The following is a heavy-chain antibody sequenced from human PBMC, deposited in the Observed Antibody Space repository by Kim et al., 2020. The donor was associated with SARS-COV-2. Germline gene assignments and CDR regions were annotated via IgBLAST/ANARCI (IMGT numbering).Heavy chain of an antibody. CDR2: TYFKSKWYN. CDR3: ARSTRGVFDY. J-gene: IGHJ4*02. CDR1: GDSVSSNSVA. D-gene: IGHD5-12*01. V-gene: IGHV6-1*01. Sequence: SPTLSLTCAISGDSVSSNSVAWNWIRQSPSRGLEWLGKTYFKSKWYNDYAVSLKSRITINPDTSKNQFSLQLNSVTPEDTALYYCARSTRGVFDYWGQGTLATVSS.